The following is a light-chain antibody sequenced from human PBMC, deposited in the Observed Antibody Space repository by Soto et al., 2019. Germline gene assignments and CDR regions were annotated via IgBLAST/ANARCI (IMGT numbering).Light chain of an antibody. CDR2: DNN. Sequence: QSVLTQPPSVSAAPGQKVTISCSGSSSNIGSNYVSWYQQLPGTAPKLLIYDNNERPSGTPDRFSGSKSGTSATLGITGLQTGDEADYYCGTWDNSLSVVVFGGGTKLTVL. CDR1: SSNIGSNY. CDR3: GTWDNSLSVVV. V-gene: IGLV1-51*01. J-gene: IGLJ2*01.